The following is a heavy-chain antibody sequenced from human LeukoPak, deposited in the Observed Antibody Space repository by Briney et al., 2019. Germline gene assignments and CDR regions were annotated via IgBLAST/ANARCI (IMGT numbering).Heavy chain of an antibody. J-gene: IGHJ4*02. CDR3: ASFRYYYDSSGYYSLRYFDY. Sequence: ASVKVSCKASGFTFSNSAMQWVRQARGQRLEWIGWIVVGSGNTNYAQKFQGRVTITADKSTSTAYMELSSLRSEDTAVYYCASFRYYYDSSGYYSLRYFDYWGQGTLVTVSS. CDR2: IVVGSGNT. D-gene: IGHD3-22*01. V-gene: IGHV1-58*02. CDR1: GFTFSNSA.